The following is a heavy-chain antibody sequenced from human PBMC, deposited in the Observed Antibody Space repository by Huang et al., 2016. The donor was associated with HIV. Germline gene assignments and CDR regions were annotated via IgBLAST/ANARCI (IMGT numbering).Heavy chain of an antibody. V-gene: IGHV4-59*02. CDR2: VYDSGTT. J-gene: IGHJ5*02. D-gene: IGHD6-19*01. CDR3: VRDQGRLAVGGIDNWFDP. CDR1: GDSVSSHY. Sequence: QVRLQESGPGLVKPSETLSLSCTVSGDSVSSHYGGWIRHPPGKGLEWIGTVYDSGTTKYNPRLKSRITISVDTSKNGFSLNITSGSAADTAMYFCVRDQGRLAVGGIDNWFDPWGQGALVTVSS.